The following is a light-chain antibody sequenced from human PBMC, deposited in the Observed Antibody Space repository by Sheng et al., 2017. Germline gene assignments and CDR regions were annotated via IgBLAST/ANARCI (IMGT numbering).Light chain of an antibody. CDR3: QKYDDAPLT. V-gene: IGKV1-27*01. CDR1: QGISNY. J-gene: IGKJ4*01. Sequence: DIQMTQSPSSLSASVGDRVTITCRASQGISNYLAWYQQKPGRVPELLIYATSTLQPGVPSRFSGSGSGTEFTLSISSLQPEDVATYYCQKYDDAPLTYGGGTKVEIK. CDR2: ATS.